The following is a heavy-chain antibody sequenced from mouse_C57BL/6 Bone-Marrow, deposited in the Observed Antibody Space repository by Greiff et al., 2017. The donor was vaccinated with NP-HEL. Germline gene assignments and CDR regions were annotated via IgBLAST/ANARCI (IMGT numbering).Heavy chain of an antibody. CDR3: ARGGWGFAY. CDR2: INPGSGGT. J-gene: IGHJ3*01. CDR1: GYAFTNYL. V-gene: IGHV1-54*01. Sequence: QVQLQQSGAELVRPGPSVKVSCKASGYAFTNYLIEWVKQRPGQGLEWIGVINPGSGGTNYNEKFKGKATLTADKSSSTAYMQLSSLTSEDSAVYFCARGGWGFAYWGQGTLVTVSA.